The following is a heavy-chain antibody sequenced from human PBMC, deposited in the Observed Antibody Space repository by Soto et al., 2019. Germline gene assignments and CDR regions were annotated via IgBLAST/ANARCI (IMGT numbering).Heavy chain of an antibody. D-gene: IGHD2-15*01. CDR1: GGSISSSSYY. Sequence: QLQLQESGPGLVKPSETLSLTCTVSGGSISSSSYYWGWIRQPPGKGLEWIGSIYYSGSTYYNPSLKSRVTISVDTSKNQFSLKLSSVTAADTAVYYCARRGRYCSGGSCYSLGFDYWGQGTLVTVSS. CDR3: ARRGRYCSGGSCYSLGFDY. V-gene: IGHV4-39*01. CDR2: IYYSGST. J-gene: IGHJ4*02.